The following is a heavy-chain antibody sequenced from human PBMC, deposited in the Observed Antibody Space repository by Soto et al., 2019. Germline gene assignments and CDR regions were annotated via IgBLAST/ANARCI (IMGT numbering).Heavy chain of an antibody. Sequence: SETLSLTCTVSGGSISSGGYYWSWIRQHPGKGLEWIGYIYYSGSTYYNPSLKSRVTISVDTSKSQFSLKLSSVTAADTAVYYCARAPLEYYYGSGSYPDAFDIWGQGTMVTVSS. J-gene: IGHJ3*02. V-gene: IGHV4-31*03. CDR2: IYYSGST. D-gene: IGHD3-10*01. CDR1: GGSISSGGYY. CDR3: ARAPLEYYYGSGSYPDAFDI.